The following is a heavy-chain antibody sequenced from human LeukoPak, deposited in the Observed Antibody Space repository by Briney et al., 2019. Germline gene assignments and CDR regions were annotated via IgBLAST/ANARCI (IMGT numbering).Heavy chain of an antibody. V-gene: IGHV5-51*01. D-gene: IGHD6-13*01. J-gene: IGHJ6*02. Sequence: GESLKISCKCSGYTFRTYWIAWVRQMPGKGLEWMGIINPGDSDTRYSPSFQGQVTISADESTTTAYLQWSSLKASDTAMYYCARHRAAGGSYYYGADVWGQGTTVTVSS. CDR3: ARHRAAGGSYYYGADV. CDR1: GYTFRTYW. CDR2: INPGDSDT.